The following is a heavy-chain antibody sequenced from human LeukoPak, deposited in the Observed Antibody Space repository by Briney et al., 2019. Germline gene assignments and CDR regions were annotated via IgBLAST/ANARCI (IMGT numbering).Heavy chain of an antibody. Sequence: PGGSLRLSCAASGFTVSSNYMSWVRQAPGKGLEWVSVIYSGGSTYYADSVKGRFTISRDNSKNTLYLQMNSLRAEDTAVYYCAFTTGIAAAGTWNYFDYWGQGTLVTVSS. J-gene: IGHJ4*02. CDR3: AFTTGIAAAGTWNYFDY. D-gene: IGHD6-13*01. V-gene: IGHV3-53*01. CDR1: GFTVSSNY. CDR2: IYSGGST.